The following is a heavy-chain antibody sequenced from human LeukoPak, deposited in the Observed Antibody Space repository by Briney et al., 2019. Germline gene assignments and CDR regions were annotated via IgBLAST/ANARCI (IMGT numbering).Heavy chain of an antibody. V-gene: IGHV1-46*01. D-gene: IGHD4-17*01. CDR3: ARDVGGPYGDYWFDP. J-gene: IGHJ5*02. CDR1: GYTVTSYY. CDR2: INPSGGST. Sequence: ASVKVSCKASGYTVTSYYMHWVRQAPGQGLEWMGIINPSGGSTSYAQKFQGRVTMTRDTSTSTVYMELSSLRSEDTAVYYCARDVGGPYGDYWFDPWGQGTLVTVSS.